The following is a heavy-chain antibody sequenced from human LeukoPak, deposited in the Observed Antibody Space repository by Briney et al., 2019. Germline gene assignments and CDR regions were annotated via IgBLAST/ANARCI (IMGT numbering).Heavy chain of an antibody. V-gene: IGHV3-30-3*01. Sequence: PGRSLRLSCAASGFTFSSYAMHWVRQAPGKGLEWVAVISYDGSNKYYADSVKGRFTISRDNSKNTLYLQMNSLRAEDTAVEYGAREGYCSGGSCRTLYGMDVWGQGTTVTVSS. D-gene: IGHD2-15*01. J-gene: IGHJ6*02. CDR3: AREGYCSGGSCRTLYGMDV. CDR2: ISYDGSNK. CDR1: GFTFSSYA.